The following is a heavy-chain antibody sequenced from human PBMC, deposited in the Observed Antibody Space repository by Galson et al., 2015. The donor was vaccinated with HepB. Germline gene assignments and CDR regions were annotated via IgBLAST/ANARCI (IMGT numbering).Heavy chain of an antibody. CDR2: INPKSGGT. CDR1: GYTFTDYY. J-gene: IGHJ4*02. CDR3: ARDPHYDSSGYASYYFDY. V-gene: IGHV1-2*06. Sequence: SVKVSCKASGYTFTDYYMHWVRQAPGQGLEWMGRINPKSGGTSYAQKFEGRVTMTRDTSISTAYMELSRLRPDDTAVYYCARDPHYDSSGYASYYFDYWGQGTLVAVSS. D-gene: IGHD3-22*01.